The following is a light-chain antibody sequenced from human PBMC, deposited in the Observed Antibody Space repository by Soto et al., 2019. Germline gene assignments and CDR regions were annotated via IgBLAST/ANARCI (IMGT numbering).Light chain of an antibody. CDR2: AAS. CDR3: KQSYSTRSWT. Sequence: IPMTQSPSSMFGSXGDRVTINCRASKSISSLLNWYQQKPGKATKFRXXAASSLQSGVQSRLSGSGSGKDFTLNISSLQPEDFATYYCKQSYSTRSWTFGQGTKVDIK. J-gene: IGKJ1*01. V-gene: IGKV1-39*01. CDR1: KSISSL.